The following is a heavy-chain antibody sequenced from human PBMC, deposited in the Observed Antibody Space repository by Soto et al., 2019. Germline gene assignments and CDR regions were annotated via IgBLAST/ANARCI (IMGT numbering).Heavy chain of an antibody. CDR1: GFTFTSSA. CDR2: IVVGSGNT. J-gene: IGHJ4*02. CDR3: AAGTYYDYVWGSYRPSD. Sequence: QMQLVQSGPEVKKPGTSVKVSCKASGFTFTSSAVQWVRQARGQRLEWIGWIVVGSGNTNYAQKFQERVTITRDMSTSTAYMELSSLRSEDTAVYYCAAGTYYDYVWGSYRPSDWGQGTLVTVSS. D-gene: IGHD3-16*02. V-gene: IGHV1-58*01.